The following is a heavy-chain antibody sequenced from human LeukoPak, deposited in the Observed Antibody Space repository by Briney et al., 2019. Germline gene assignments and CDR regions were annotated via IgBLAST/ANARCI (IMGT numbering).Heavy chain of an antibody. J-gene: IGHJ6*03. Sequence: GGSLRLSCAASGFTFSSYSMNWVRQAPGKGLERVSSISSSSSYINYADSVKGRFTISRDNAKNSLYLQMNSLRAEDTAVYYCARKGIAVAGTAPPGYMDVWGKGTTVTISS. CDR2: ISSSSSYI. CDR3: ARKGIAVAGTAPPGYMDV. D-gene: IGHD6-19*01. CDR1: GFTFSSYS. V-gene: IGHV3-21*01.